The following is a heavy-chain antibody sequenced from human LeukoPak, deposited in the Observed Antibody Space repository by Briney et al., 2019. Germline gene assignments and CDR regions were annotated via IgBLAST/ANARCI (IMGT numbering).Heavy chain of an antibody. CDR1: GGSISSGSYY. Sequence: SQTLSLTCTVSGGSISSGSYYWSWIRQPAGKGLEWIGRIYTSGSTNYNPSLKSRVTISVDTSKNQFSLKLSSVTAADTAVYYCARDYDFWSGPPTWGQGTLVTVSS. V-gene: IGHV4-61*02. J-gene: IGHJ5*02. D-gene: IGHD3-3*01. CDR3: ARDYDFWSGPPT. CDR2: IYTSGST.